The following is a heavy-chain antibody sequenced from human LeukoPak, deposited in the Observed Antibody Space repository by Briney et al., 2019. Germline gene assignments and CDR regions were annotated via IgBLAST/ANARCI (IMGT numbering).Heavy chain of an antibody. Sequence: PGGSLRLSCADSGFTFSNYNMNWVRQAPGHAMEWVSSLTSSGTYTFYAGSVKGRFTISRDNAQTSLYLQRNSPRAEDMAVYYCARDARSGGYSYYYYYMDVWGKGTTVTVSS. V-gene: IGHV3-21*01. D-gene: IGHD6-19*01. CDR3: ARDARSGGYSYYYYYMDV. J-gene: IGHJ6*03. CDR1: GFTFSNYN. CDR2: LTSSGTYT.